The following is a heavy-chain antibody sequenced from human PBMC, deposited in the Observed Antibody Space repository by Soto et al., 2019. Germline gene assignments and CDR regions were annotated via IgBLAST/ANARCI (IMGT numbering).Heavy chain of an antibody. J-gene: IGHJ6*02. CDR1: RFTVGGKY. CDR2: IYTGDTP. V-gene: IGHV3-53*01. D-gene: IGHD6-13*01. CDR3: ARWGAPSSSYVPYYYYGMDV. Sequence: PGGSLRLSCAAPRFTVGGKYVSWVRQAPGKGLEWVSVIYTGDTPYYADSVKGRFTISRDNAKNSLYLQMNSLRAEDTAVYYCARWGAPSSSYVPYYYYGMDVWGQGTTVTVSS.